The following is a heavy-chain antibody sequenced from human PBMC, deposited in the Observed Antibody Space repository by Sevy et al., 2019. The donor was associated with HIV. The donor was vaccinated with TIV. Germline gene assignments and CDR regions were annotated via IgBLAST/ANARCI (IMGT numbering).Heavy chain of an antibody. J-gene: IGHJ4*02. CDR2: INPNSGGT. D-gene: IGHD4-17*01. Sequence: ASVKVSCKASGYTFTGYYMHWVRQAPGQGLEWMGWINPNSGGTNYAQKFQGRVTMTRDTSISTAYMELSRLRSDDTAVYYCERSFPKLTTVTPKAGAFDYWGQGTLVTVSS. V-gene: IGHV1-2*02. CDR3: ERSFPKLTTVTPKAGAFDY. CDR1: GYTFTGYY.